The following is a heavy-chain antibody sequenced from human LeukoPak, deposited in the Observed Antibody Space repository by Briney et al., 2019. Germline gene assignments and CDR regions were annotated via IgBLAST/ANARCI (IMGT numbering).Heavy chain of an antibody. D-gene: IGHD6-13*01. V-gene: IGHV4-38-2*01. CDR2: IYHSGST. CDR1: GYSISSGYY. Sequence: ETLSLTCAVSGYSISSGYYWGWIRQPPGKGLEWIGRIYHSGSTYYNPSLKSRVTISVDTSKNHFSLNLSSVTAADTAVYYCARQLTVAGDAFDIWGQGAMVTVSS. J-gene: IGHJ3*02. CDR3: ARQLTVAGDAFDI.